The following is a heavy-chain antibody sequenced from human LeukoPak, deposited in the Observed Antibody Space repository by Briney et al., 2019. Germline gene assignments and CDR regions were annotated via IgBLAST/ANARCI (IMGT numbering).Heavy chain of an antibody. V-gene: IGHV4-4*02. CDR3: AREGENYFYY. CDR2: IYRSQST. CDR1: GVSISSGNW. J-gene: IGHJ4*02. Sequence: SETLSLTCAVSGVSISSGNWWTGVRPPRGKGLDWIGQIYRSQSTNYNPSLNTRVTMSVHKSNNQFSLKLSSLTAADTAVYYCAREGENYFYYWGQGTLVTVSS. D-gene: IGHD3-16*01.